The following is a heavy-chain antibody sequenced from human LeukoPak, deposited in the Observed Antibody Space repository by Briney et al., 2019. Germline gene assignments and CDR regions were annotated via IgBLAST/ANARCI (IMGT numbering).Heavy chain of an antibody. J-gene: IGHJ5*02. CDR3: ARLYSSSSYNWFDP. D-gene: IGHD6-13*01. CDR2: IYYSGST. V-gene: IGHV4-59*01. CDR1: GGSISSYY. Sequence: SETLSLTCTVSGGSISSYYWSWIRQPPGKGLEWIGYIYYSGSTNYNPSLKSRVTISVDTSKNQFSLKLSSVTAADTAVYYCARLYSSSSYNWFDPWGQGTLVTVSS.